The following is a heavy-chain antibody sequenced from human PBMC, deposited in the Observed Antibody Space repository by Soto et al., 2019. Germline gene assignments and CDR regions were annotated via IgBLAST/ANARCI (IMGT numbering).Heavy chain of an antibody. Sequence: QLQLQESGPGLVKPSETLSLTCTVSGGSISSSSYYWGWIRQPPGKGLEWIGSIYYSGSTYYNPSLKRRVTISVDTSKNQFSLKLSSVTAADTAVYYCARHNKQWASFDYWGQGTLVTVSS. CDR3: ARHNKQWASFDY. D-gene: IGHD6-19*01. V-gene: IGHV4-39*01. CDR2: IYYSGST. CDR1: GGSISSSSYY. J-gene: IGHJ4*02.